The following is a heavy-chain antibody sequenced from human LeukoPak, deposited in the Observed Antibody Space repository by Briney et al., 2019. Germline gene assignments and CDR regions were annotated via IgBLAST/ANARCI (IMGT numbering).Heavy chain of an antibody. CDR3: ARDQPKPYCSGGSCYFKPPWFDP. V-gene: IGHV1-2*02. CDR1: GYTFTGYY. D-gene: IGHD2-15*01. J-gene: IGHJ5*02. Sequence: ASVKVSCKASGYTFTGYYMHWVRQAPGQGLEWMGWINPNSGGTNYAQKFQGRVTMTRDTSISTAYMELSRLRSDDTAVYYCARDQPKPYCSGGSCYFKPPWFDPWGQGTLVTVSS. CDR2: INPNSGGT.